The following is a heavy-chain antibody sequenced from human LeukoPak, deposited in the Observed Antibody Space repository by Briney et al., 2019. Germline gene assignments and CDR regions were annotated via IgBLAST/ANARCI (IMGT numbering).Heavy chain of an antibody. V-gene: IGHV4-59*13. D-gene: IGHD1-26*01. CDR3: ARDSGGPHSGFEI. J-gene: IGHJ3*02. Sequence: SETLSLTCTVSGGSIRSYYWNWIRQPPGKGLEWIGYIYYSGNTNYNPSLKSRVTISVDTSKNQFSLKLSSVTAADTAVYYCARDSGGPHSGFEIWGQGTMVTASS. CDR2: IYYSGNT. CDR1: GGSIRSYY.